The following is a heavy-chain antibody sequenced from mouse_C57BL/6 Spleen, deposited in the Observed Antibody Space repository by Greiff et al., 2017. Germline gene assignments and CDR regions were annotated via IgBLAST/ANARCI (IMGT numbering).Heavy chain of an antibody. D-gene: IGHD2-1*01. V-gene: IGHV1-76*01. J-gene: IGHJ4*01. CDR3: ARDWGNYEGYYAMDY. CDR1: GYTFTDYY. CDR2: IYPGSGNT. Sequence: VQLVESGAELVRPGASVKLSCKASGYTFTDYYINWVKQRPGQGLEWIARIYPGSGNTYYNEKFKGKATLTAEKSSSTAYMQLSSLTSADSSVYFCARDWGNYEGYYAMDYWGQGTSVTVSS.